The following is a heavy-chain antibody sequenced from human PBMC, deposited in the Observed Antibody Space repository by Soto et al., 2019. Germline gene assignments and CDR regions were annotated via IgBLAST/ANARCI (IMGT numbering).Heavy chain of an antibody. CDR3: ARADYDYIWGRVYFDY. J-gene: IGHJ4*02. CDR2: IWYDGSNK. CDR1: GFTFSSYG. Sequence: QVQLMESGGGVVQPGRSLRLSCAASGFTFSSYGMHWVRQAPGKGLEWVAVIWYDGSNKYYADSVKGRFTISRDNSKNTLYLQMNSLRAEDTAVYYCARADYDYIWGRVYFDYWGQGTLVTVSS. V-gene: IGHV3-33*01. D-gene: IGHD3-16*01.